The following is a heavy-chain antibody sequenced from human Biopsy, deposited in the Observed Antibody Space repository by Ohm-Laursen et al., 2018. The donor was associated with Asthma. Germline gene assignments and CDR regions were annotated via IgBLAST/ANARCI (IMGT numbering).Heavy chain of an antibody. J-gene: IGHJ5*02. CDR2: IHNSGNT. Sequence: PSQTLSLTCTVSGSSISSDYWSWLRQSPGKGLEWIGYIHNSGNTNYNPSLKSRVTISLDTSKNHFSLRLSFVTAADTAVYFCARGQGRGIQLWSLDPWGQGILVTVSS. CDR3: ARGQGRGIQLWSLDP. D-gene: IGHD5-18*01. CDR1: GSSISSDY. V-gene: IGHV4-59*01.